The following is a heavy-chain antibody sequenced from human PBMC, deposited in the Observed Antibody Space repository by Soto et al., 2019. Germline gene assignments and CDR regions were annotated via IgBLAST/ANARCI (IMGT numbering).Heavy chain of an antibody. J-gene: IGHJ4*02. CDR1: GGSFSGYY. Sequence: SETLSLTCAVYGGSFSGYYWSWIRQPPGKGLEWIGEINHSGSTNYNPSLKSRVTISVDTSKNQFSLKLSSVTAAGTAVYYCARSIPGSYRYKGGATSPFDYWGQGTLVTVSS. CDR2: INHSGST. D-gene: IGHD3-16*02. CDR3: ARSIPGSYRYKGGATSPFDY. V-gene: IGHV4-34*01.